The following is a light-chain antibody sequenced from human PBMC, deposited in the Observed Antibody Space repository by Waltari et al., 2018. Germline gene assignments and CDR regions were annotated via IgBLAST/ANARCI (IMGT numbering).Light chain of an antibody. CDR1: SLKTYY. J-gene: IGLJ2*01. V-gene: IGLV3-19*01. CDR3: NSRDNSGNRLGVV. Sequence: SSELTQDPAVSVALGQTVRITCQGDSLKTYYASWYQQKPGQAPILVIHGEKNRPSGIPDRFSGSSSGNTASLTITGAQAEDEADYYCNSRDNSGNRLGVVFGGGTKLTVL. CDR2: GEK.